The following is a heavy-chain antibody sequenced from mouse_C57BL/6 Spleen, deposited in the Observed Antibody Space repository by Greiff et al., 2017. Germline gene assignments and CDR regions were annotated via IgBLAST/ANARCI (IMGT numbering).Heavy chain of an antibody. J-gene: IGHJ2*01. CDR1: GYTFTSYW. CDR3: ARKGGLGSTLYYFDY. D-gene: IGHD1-1*01. CDR2: IHPNSGST. V-gene: IGHV1-64*01. Sequence: QVQLQQPGAELVKPGASVKLSCKASGYTFTSYWMHWVKQRPGQGLEWIGMIHPNSGSTNYNEKFKSKATLTVDKSSSTAYMQLSSLTSEDSAVYYCARKGGLGSTLYYFDYWGQGTTLTVSS.